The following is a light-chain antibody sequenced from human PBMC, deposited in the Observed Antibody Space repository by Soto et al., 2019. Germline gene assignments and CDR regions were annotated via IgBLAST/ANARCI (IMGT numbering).Light chain of an antibody. Sequence: DIQMTQSPSSLSASVGDRVTITCRASQTINTYLNWYQQKLGKAPKLLIYAAFTLQSGVPSRFSGSGSWTDFTLTISSLQPEDFATYYCQQSYSIPRTFVQGTKLQIK. V-gene: IGKV1-39*01. CDR2: AAF. CDR1: QTINTY. CDR3: QQSYSIPRT. J-gene: IGKJ2*01.